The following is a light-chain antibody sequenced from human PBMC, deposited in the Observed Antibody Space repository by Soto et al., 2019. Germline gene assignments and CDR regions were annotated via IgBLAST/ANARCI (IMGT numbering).Light chain of an antibody. CDR2: EVN. CDR1: SSDVGAYNY. J-gene: IGLJ2*01. Sequence: QSALTQPPSASGSPGQSVTISCTGTSSDVGAYNYVSWYQQHTGKAPKLMIYEVNKRPSGVPDRFSGSKSGNTASLTVSGLQAEDEADYYCSSYVGSNNLVFGGGTKVTVL. CDR3: SSYVGSNNLV. V-gene: IGLV2-8*01.